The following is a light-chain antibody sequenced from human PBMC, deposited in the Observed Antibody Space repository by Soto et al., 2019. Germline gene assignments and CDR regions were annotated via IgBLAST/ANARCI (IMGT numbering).Light chain of an antibody. CDR2: EVV. V-gene: IGLV2-8*01. Sequence: QSALTQPPSAAGSPGQSVTISCTGTKNDIGVYDFVSWYQHHPGKAPRLSIYEVVQRPSGVPDRFSGSKSVNTASLTVSGLHAADEAAYFCKSYAGSNTYVFGSGTKVTVL. CDR1: KNDIGVYDF. CDR3: KSYAGSNTYV. J-gene: IGLJ1*01.